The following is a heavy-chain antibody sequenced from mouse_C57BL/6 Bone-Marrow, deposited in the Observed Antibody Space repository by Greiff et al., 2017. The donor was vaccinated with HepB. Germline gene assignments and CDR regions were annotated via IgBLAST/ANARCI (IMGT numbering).Heavy chain of an antibody. D-gene: IGHD1-1*01. CDR3: ARDDGPTVVATYDYFDY. CDR1: GFTFSSYA. Sequence: EVKVEESGGGLVKPGGSLKLSCAASGFTFSSYAMSWVRQTPEKRLEWVATISDGGSYTYYPDNVKGRFTISRDNAKNNLYLQMSHLKSEDTAMYYCARDDGPTVVATYDYFDYWGQGTTLTVSS. CDR2: ISDGGSYT. V-gene: IGHV5-4*01. J-gene: IGHJ2*01.